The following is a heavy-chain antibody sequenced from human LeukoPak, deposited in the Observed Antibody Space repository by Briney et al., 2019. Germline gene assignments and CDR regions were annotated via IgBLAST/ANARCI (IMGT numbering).Heavy chain of an antibody. CDR1: GFTFSSYA. CDR3: ARDEVVPAAIPPGMDV. J-gene: IGHJ6*02. D-gene: IGHD2-2*02. Sequence: GGSLRLSYAASGFTFSSYAMHWVRQAPGKGLEWVAVISYDGSNKYYADSVKGRFTISRDNSKNTLYLQMNSLRAEDTAVYYCARDEVVPAAIPPGMDVWGQGTTVTVSS. CDR2: ISYDGSNK. V-gene: IGHV3-30*04.